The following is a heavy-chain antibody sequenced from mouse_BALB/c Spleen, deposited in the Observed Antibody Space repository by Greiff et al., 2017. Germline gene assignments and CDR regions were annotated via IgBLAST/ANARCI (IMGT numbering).Heavy chain of an antibody. Sequence: LVKTGASVKISCKASGYSFTGYYMHWVKQSHGKSLEWIGYISCYNGATSYNQKFKGKATFTVDTSSSTAYMQFNSLTSEDSAVYYCVRDRDLGAWFAYWGQGTLVTVSA. CDR3: VRDRDLGAWFAY. CDR1: GYSFTGYY. D-gene: IGHD2-14*01. J-gene: IGHJ3*01. CDR2: ISCYNGAT. V-gene: IGHV1S34*01.